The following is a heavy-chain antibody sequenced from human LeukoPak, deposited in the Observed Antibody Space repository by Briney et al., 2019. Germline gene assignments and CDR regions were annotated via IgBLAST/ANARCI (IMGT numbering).Heavy chain of an antibody. CDR1: GFTFSDYY. V-gene: IGHV3-11*04. J-gene: IGHJ4*02. D-gene: IGHD3-9*01. Sequence: GGSLRLSCAASGFTFSDYYMSWIRQAPGKGLEWVSYISSSGSTIYYADSVKGRFTISSDNAKNSLYQQMNSLRAEDTAVYYCARDPSFDILTGYDYWGQGTLVTVSS. CDR3: ARDPSFDILTGYDY. CDR2: ISSSGSTI.